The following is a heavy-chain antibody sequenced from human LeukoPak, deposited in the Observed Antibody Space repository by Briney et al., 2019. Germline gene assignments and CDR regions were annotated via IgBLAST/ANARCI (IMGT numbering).Heavy chain of an antibody. CDR1: GDSVSSNSAA. Sequence: SQTLSLTCAISGDSVSSNSAAWNWIRQSPSRGLGWLGRTYYRSKWYNDYAVSVKSRITINPDTSKNQFSLQLNSVTPDDTAVYYCARDPLVADYYDSSGYPTPSDAFDIWGQGTMVTVSS. CDR3: ARDPLVADYYDSSGYPTPSDAFDI. D-gene: IGHD3-22*01. J-gene: IGHJ3*02. V-gene: IGHV6-1*01. CDR2: TYYRSKWYN.